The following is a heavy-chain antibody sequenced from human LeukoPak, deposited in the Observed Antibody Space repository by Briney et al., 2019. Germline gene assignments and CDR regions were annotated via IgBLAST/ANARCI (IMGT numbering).Heavy chain of an antibody. V-gene: IGHV3-7*01. CDR3: ARESGYCSGGSCYYYYYMDV. Sequence: GGSLRLSCAASGFTFSGYWMSWVRQAPGKGLEWVANIKQDGSEKYYVDSVKGRFTISRDNAKNSLYLQMNSLRAEDTAVYYCARESGYCSGGSCYYYYYMDVWGKGTTVTVSS. CDR2: IKQDGSEK. CDR1: GFTFSGYW. D-gene: IGHD2-15*01. J-gene: IGHJ6*03.